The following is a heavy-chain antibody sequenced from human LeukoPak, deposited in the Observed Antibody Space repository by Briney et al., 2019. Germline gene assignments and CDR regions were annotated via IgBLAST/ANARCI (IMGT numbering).Heavy chain of an antibody. CDR2: IYYSGST. CDR3: ATEYSGSYKGFDY. D-gene: IGHD1-26*01. J-gene: IGHJ4*02. Sequence: PSQTLSLTCTVSGGSISSGGYYWSWIRQHPGKGLEWIGYIYYSGSTYYNPSLKSRVTISVDTSRNQFSLKLSSVTAADTAVYYCATEYSGSYKGFDYWGQGTPVTVSS. CDR1: GGSISSGGYY. V-gene: IGHV4-31*03.